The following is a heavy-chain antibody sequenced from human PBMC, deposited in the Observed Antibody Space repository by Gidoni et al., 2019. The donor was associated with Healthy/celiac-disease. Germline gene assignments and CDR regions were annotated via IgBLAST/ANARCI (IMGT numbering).Heavy chain of an antibody. CDR1: GFTFDDYA. Sequence: EVQLVESGGGLVQPGRSLSLSCAASGFTFDDYAMHWVRQAPGKGLEWVSGIRWNSGSIGYADSVKGRFTISRDNAKNSLYLQMNSLRAEDTALYYCAKGHYNYYYYGMDVWGQGTTVTVSS. CDR2: IRWNSGSI. D-gene: IGHD3-3*01. V-gene: IGHV3-9*01. J-gene: IGHJ6*02. CDR3: AKGHYNYYYYGMDV.